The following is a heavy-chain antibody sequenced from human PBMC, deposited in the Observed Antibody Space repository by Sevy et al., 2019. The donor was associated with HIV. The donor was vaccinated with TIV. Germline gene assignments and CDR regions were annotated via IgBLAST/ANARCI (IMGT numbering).Heavy chain of an antibody. CDR1: GFTFADHA. V-gene: IGHV3-30*04. Sequence: GGSLRLSCAASGFTFADHAFHWVRQAPGKGLEWVAIISFDGRNKRLAESVKGRFTISRDDSKNTVYLQMTGLRPEDTAVYYWARDHCTGGACFRWGYFDYWGQGTLVTVSS. CDR2: ISFDGRNK. D-gene: IGHD2-8*02. CDR3: ARDHCTGGACFRWGYFDY. J-gene: IGHJ4*02.